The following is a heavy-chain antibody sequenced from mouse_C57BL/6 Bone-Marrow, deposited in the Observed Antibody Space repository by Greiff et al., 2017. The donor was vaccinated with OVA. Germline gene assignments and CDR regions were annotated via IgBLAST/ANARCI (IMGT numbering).Heavy chain of an antibody. V-gene: IGHV1-69*01. J-gene: IGHJ2*01. CDR3: AREYFGSSLRLDY. D-gene: IGHD1-1*01. CDR1: GYTFTSYW. Sequence: QVQLQQPGAELVMPGASVKLSCKASGYTFTSYWMHWVKQRPGQGLEWIGEIDPSDSYTNYNQKFKGKSTLTVDKSSSTAYMQLSSLTSEDSAVYYCAREYFGSSLRLDYWDQGTTLTVSS. CDR2: IDPSDSYT.